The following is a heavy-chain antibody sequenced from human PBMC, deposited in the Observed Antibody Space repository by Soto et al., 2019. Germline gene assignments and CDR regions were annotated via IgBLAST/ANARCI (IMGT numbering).Heavy chain of an antibody. CDR2: IIPLFGTT. V-gene: IGHV1-69*01. D-gene: IGHD3-10*01. CDR1: GDTFKNCV. Sequence: QGQLVQSGVEVRRPGSSVKVSCKASGDTFKNCVISWVRQAPGQGLEWMGGIIPLFGTTDFAQRFQGRLTITTDESTTTAYMELSRLRSEDTATYYCAAELGFGKLSVVWGQGTTVIVSS. J-gene: IGHJ6*02. CDR3: AAELGFGKLSVV.